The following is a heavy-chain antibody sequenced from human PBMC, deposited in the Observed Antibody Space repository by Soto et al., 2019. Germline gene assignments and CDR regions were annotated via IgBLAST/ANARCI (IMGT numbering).Heavy chain of an antibody. Sequence: ASVKVSCKASGYTFTSYAMHWVRQAPGQRLEWMGWINAGNGNTKYSQKFQGRVTITRDTSASTAYMELSSLRSEDTAVYYCARSSSSSLGFLSYYYGMDVWGQGTTVTVSS. CDR3: ARSSSSSLGFLSYYYGMDV. CDR1: GYTFTSYA. J-gene: IGHJ6*02. CDR2: INAGNGNT. V-gene: IGHV1-3*01. D-gene: IGHD6-6*01.